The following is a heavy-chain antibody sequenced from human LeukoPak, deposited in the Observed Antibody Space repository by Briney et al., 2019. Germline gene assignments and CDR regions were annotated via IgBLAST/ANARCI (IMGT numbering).Heavy chain of an antibody. CDR3: ATTTVTTLGHAFDI. CDR1: GGSISSSSYY. D-gene: IGHD4-17*01. J-gene: IGHJ3*02. V-gene: IGHV4-39*01. Sequence: PSETLSLTCTVSGGSISSSSYYWGWIRQPPGKGLEWIGSIYYSGSTYYNPSLKSRVTISVDTSKNQLSLKLSSVTAADTAVYYCATTTVTTLGHAFDIWGQGTMVTVSS. CDR2: IYYSGST.